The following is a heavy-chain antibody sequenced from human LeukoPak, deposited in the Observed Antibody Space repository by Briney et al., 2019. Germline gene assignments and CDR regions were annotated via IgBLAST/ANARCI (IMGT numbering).Heavy chain of an antibody. CDR2: IYTSGST. D-gene: IGHD3/OR15-3a*01. Sequence: SETLSLTCTVSGGSISSCYWSWIRQPAGKGVEWIGRIYTSGSTNYNPSLKSRLTMSIDTSKNQFSLKVRSVTAADTAVYFCARGQEDWEITQRAVKYDSWGQGTLVTVSS. J-gene: IGHJ4*02. CDR3: ARGQEDWEITQRAVKYDS. V-gene: IGHV4-4*07. CDR1: GGSISSCY.